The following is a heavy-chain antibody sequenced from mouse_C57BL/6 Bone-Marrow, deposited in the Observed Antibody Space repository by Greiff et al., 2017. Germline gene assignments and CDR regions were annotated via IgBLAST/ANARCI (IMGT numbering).Heavy chain of an antibody. CDR2: INPNNGGT. J-gene: IGHJ4*01. Sequence: EVHLQQSGPELVKPGASVKISCKASGYTFTDYYMNWVKQSHGKSLEWIGDINPNNGGTSYNQKFKGKATLTVDKSSSTAYMELRSLTSGDSAVYYCARERKFGYYGSSCAMDYWGQGTSVTVSS. D-gene: IGHD1-1*01. V-gene: IGHV1-26*01. CDR1: GYTFTDYY. CDR3: ARERKFGYYGSSCAMDY.